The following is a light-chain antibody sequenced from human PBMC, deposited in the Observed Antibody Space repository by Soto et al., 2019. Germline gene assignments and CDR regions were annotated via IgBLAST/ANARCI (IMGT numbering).Light chain of an antibody. CDR2: DAS. CDR1: QSVSGW. J-gene: IGKJ4*01. CDR3: QQHNTYPLT. Sequence: IQMTQSPSTLSASVGDTVTVTCRASQSVSGWLAWYQQKPGEAPKLLIYDASNLETGVPSRFSGSGSGTDFTFTISSLQPEDIATYYCQQHNTYPLTFGGGTKVDIK. V-gene: IGKV1-5*01.